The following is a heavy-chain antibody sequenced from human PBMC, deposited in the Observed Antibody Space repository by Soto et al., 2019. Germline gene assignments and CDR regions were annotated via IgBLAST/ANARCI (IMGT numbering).Heavy chain of an antibody. CDR3: TGQSVAGAIDY. CDR2: TYYRSPWYT. D-gene: IGHD6-19*01. J-gene: IGHJ4*02. CDR1: GDSVSSNSGA. Sequence: SQTLSLTCAISGDSVSSNSGAWNWIRQSPSRGLEWLGRTYYRSPWYTGYAVSVRSRITINPDTSKNQFSLQLSSVTPEDTAVYYCTGQSVAGAIDYWGQGTPVTVSS. V-gene: IGHV6-1*01.